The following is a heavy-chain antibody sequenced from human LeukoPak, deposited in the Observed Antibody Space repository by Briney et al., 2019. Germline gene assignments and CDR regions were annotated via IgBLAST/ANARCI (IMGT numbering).Heavy chain of an antibody. Sequence: TWETLTLTCAVSGVAFSTYAMSWVRQAPGKGLEWIASISPNGQATYYADSVEGRFTISRDNSKSTLYLQMNSLRAEDTATYYCARDPYNTILYRLAHWGQGTLVTVSS. J-gene: IGHJ4*02. CDR1: GVAFSTYA. D-gene: IGHD3-10*01. CDR3: ARDPYNTILYRLAH. V-gene: IGHV3-23*01. CDR2: ISPNGQAT.